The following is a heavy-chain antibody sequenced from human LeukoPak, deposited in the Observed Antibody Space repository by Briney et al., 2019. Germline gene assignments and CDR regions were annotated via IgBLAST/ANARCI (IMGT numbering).Heavy chain of an antibody. D-gene: IGHD2-8*01. CDR3: ARSGGGYCTNGVCLDYYYYYMDV. Sequence: ASVKVSCKASGHTFTSYYMHWVRQAPGQGLEWMGWINPNSGGTNYAQKFQGRVTMTRDTSISTAYMELSRLRSDDTAVYYCARSGGGYCTNGVCLDYYYYYMDVWGKGTTVTVSS. V-gene: IGHV1-2*02. J-gene: IGHJ6*03. CDR2: INPNSGGT. CDR1: GHTFTSYY.